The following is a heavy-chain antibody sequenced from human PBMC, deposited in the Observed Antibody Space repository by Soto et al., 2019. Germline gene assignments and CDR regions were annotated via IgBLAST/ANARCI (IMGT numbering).Heavy chain of an antibody. V-gene: IGHV3-9*01. CDR1: GFTFDDYA. Sequence: EVQLVESGGGLVQPGRSLRLSCAASGFTFDDYAMYWVRQAPGKGLEWVSGISWNSGSIDYVDSVKGRFTISRDNAKNSLYLQMNSLRAEDTALYYCFLESGPGLFDYWGQGTLVTVSS. CDR3: FLESGPGLFDY. J-gene: IGHJ4*02. CDR2: ISWNSGSI. D-gene: IGHD2-8*02.